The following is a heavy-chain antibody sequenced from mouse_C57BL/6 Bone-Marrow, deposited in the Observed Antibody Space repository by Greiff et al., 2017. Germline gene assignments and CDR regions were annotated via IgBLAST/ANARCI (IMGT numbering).Heavy chain of an antibody. CDR3: ASGDNYVGYYFDY. Sequence: VQLQQSGAELVKPGASVKMSCKASGYTFTTYPIEWMKQNHGKSLEWIGNFHPYNDDTKYNEKFKGKATLTVEKSSSTVYVELSRLTSDDSAVYYCASGDNYVGYYFDYWGQGTTLTVSS. V-gene: IGHV1-47*01. J-gene: IGHJ2*01. CDR2: FHPYNDDT. CDR1: GYTFTTYP. D-gene: IGHD2-12*01.